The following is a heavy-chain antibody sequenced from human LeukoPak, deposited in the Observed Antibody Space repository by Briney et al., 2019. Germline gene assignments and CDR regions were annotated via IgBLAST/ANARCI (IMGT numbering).Heavy chain of an antibody. CDR1: GFTFSKYA. J-gene: IGHJ4*02. D-gene: IGHD3-22*01. V-gene: IGHV3-23*01. CDR2: ISASGVST. Sequence: PGGSLRLSCAASGFTFSKYAMTWVRQAPGKGLEWVSGISASGVSTYYADAVKGRVTISRDNSENTLYLQMNSLRAEDTAVYYCAKDPTDFDSSGQTYFDYWGQGTLVTVSS. CDR3: AKDPTDFDSSGQTYFDY.